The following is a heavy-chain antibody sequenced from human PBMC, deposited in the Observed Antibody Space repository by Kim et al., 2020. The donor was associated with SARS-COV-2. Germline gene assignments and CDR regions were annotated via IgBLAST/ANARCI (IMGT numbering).Heavy chain of an antibody. CDR1: GFTFSSYA. CDR3: AKDKSSCSSTGCYYYYMDV. D-gene: IGHD2-2*01. V-gene: IGHV3-23*01. J-gene: IGHJ6*03. Sequence: GSLRLSCAASGFTFSSYAMSWVRQAPGKGLEWVSAISGSGGSTYYADSVKGRFTISRDNSKNTLYLQVNSLRAEDTAVYYCAKDKSSCSSTGCYYYYMDVWGKGTTVTVSS. CDR2: ISGSGGST.